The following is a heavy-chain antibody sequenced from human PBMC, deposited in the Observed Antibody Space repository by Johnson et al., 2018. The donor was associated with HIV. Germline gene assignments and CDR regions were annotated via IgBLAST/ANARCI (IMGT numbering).Heavy chain of an antibody. Sequence: EVQLVESGGGVVRPGGSLRLSCAASGFTFDDYGMRWVRQAPGKGLEWVANIKEDGSEKYYVDSVKGRFTISKDNAKNSLYLQMNSLRAEDTAVYYCARGGQLVLDAFDIWGQGTMVTVSS. V-gene: IGHV3-7*05. D-gene: IGHD6-6*01. CDR2: IKEDGSEK. CDR1: GFTFDDYG. CDR3: ARGGQLVLDAFDI. J-gene: IGHJ3*02.